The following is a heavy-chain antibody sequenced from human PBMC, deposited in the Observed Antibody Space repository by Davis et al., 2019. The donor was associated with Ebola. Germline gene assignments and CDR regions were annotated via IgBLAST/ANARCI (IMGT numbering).Heavy chain of an antibody. J-gene: IGHJ6*04. D-gene: IGHD3-3*01. CDR3: AKSGLSFGVVKYHYGMDV. V-gene: IGHV3-30-3*02. CDR1: GFTFNKYA. Sequence: GGSLRLSCEASGFTFNKYALHWVRQAPGKGLEWVAVISYDGSNKYYADSVKGRFTISRDNSKKTLYLQMNSLRAEDTAVYYCAKSGLSFGVVKYHYGMDVWGKGTTVTVSS. CDR2: ISYDGSNK.